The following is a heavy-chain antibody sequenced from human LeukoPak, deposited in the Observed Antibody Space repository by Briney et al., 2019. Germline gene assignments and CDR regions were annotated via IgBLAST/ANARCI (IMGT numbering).Heavy chain of an antibody. V-gene: IGHV1-3*03. J-gene: IGHJ4*02. CDR3: ARGGCSSTSCNDYFDY. CDR2: INAGNGNT. D-gene: IGHD2-2*01. CDR1: EYTFASYA. Sequence: ASVKVSCKASEYTFASYAIHWVRQAPGQSLEWMGWINAGNGNTKYSQEFQGRVTITRDTSATTVYMELSSLRSEDMAVYYCARGGCSSTSCNDYFDYWGQGTLVTVSS.